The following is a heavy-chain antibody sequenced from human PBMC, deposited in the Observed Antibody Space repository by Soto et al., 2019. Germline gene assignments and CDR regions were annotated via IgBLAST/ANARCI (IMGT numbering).Heavy chain of an antibody. J-gene: IGHJ6*04. V-gene: IGHV1-69*13. Sequence: GASVKVSCKASGGTFNSYAISWVPQEPGQGLEWMGGIIPIFGTANYAQKFQGRVTITADESTSTAYMELSSLRSEDTAVYFCGRVVPRGDSYYYYGMDVWGKGTTVTVS. D-gene: IGHD2-15*01. CDR2: IIPIFGTA. CDR3: GRVVPRGDSYYYYGMDV. CDR1: GGTFNSYA.